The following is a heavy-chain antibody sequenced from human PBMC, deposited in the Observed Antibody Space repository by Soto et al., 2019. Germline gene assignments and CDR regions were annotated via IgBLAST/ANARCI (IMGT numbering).Heavy chain of an antibody. CDR2: INSDGTST. J-gene: IGHJ4*02. D-gene: IGHD6-13*01. CDR3: ERGGRAAGHDC. V-gene: IGHV3-74*01. CDR1: GFTFSSYW. Sequence: GGSLRLSCAASGFTFSSYWMHWVRQAPGKGLVWVSRINSDGTSTDYADSVKGRFTISRDNAKNTLYLQMNSLRAEDTAVYYCERGGRAAGHDCWGQGTLVTVSS.